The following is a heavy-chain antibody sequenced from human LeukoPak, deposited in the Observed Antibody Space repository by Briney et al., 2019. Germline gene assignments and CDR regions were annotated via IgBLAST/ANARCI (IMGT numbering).Heavy chain of an antibody. V-gene: IGHV3-23*01. D-gene: IGHD6-13*01. CDR3: AKGGSSWSPRSYYFDY. Sequence: GGSLRLSCAASGFTFSSYAMSWVRQAPGKGLERVSAISGSGGSTYYADSVKGRFTISRDNSKNTLYLQMNSLRAEDTAVYYCAKGGSSWSPRSYYFDYWGQGTLVTVSS. CDR1: GFTFSSYA. J-gene: IGHJ4*02. CDR2: ISGSGGST.